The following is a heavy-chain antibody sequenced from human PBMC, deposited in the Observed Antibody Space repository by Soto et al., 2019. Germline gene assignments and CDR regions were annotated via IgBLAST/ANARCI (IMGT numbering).Heavy chain of an antibody. V-gene: IGHV3-7*03. CDR1: GFTFSSYW. Sequence: GGSLRPSCAASGFTFSSYWMSWVRQAPGKGLEWVASTKEDGSQTFHVDSVKGRFTISRDNAKNSVYLQMNSLRAEDTAIYFCVHGAWFWGNWGQGILVTVSS. D-gene: IGHD3-10*01. J-gene: IGHJ4*02. CDR3: VHGAWFWGN. CDR2: TKEDGSQT.